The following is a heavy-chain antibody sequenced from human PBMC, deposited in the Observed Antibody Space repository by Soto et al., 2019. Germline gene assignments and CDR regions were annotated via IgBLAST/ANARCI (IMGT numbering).Heavy chain of an antibody. Sequence: QVQLVESGGGVVQPGRSLRLSCVASGFTFSSYGMHCVRQAPGKGLEWVAIISYDGSNTYYADSVKGRFTISRDNSKNTLYLQMNSLRAEDTYVYYCAKEGGLSGSYYISSSYYFDYWGKGTLVTVSS. CDR3: AKEGGLSGSYYISSSYYFDY. D-gene: IGHD1-26*01. V-gene: IGHV3-30*18. CDR2: ISYDGSNT. CDR1: GFTFSSYG. J-gene: IGHJ4*02.